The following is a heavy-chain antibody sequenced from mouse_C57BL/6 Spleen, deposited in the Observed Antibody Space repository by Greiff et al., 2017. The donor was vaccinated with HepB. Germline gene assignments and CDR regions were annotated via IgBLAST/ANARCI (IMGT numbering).Heavy chain of an antibody. V-gene: IGHV1-4*01. CDR3: ASISSLDY. Sequence: QVHVKQSGAELARPGASVKMSCKASGYTFTSYTMHWVKQRPGQGLEWIGYINPSSGYTKYNQKFKDKATLTADKSSSTAYMQLSSLTSEDSAVYYCASISSLDYWGQGTTLTVSS. CDR1: GYTFTSYT. D-gene: IGHD1-1*01. J-gene: IGHJ2*01. CDR2: INPSSGYT.